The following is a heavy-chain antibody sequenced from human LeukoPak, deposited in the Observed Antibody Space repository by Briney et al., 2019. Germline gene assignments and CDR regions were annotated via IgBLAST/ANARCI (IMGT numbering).Heavy chain of an antibody. V-gene: IGHV3-7*04. CDR3: ARENCYNSSDNDDFGV. CDR1: GFTFSTYW. CDR2: IKQDGSEK. J-gene: IGHJ3*01. Sequence: GGSLRLPCTVCGFTFSTYWMTWVRQAPGKGLEWVANIKQDGSEKYYVDSVKGRFTITRDNAKKALYLEMNSLRVEDTALYYCARENCYNSSDNDDFGVWGQGTMVTVSS. D-gene: IGHD6-19*01.